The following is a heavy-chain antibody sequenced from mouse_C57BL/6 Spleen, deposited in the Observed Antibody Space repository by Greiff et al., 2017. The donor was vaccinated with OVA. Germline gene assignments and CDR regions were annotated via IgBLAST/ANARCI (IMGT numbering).Heavy chain of an antibody. J-gene: IGHJ2*01. V-gene: IGHV2-5*01. Sequence: VQLQQSGPGLVQPSQSLSITCTVSGFSLTSYGVHWVRQSPGKGLEWLGVIWRGGSTDYNAAFMSRLSITKDNSKSQVFFKMNSLQADDAAIYYCAKDYGSSYVGYFDYWGKGTTLTVSA. D-gene: IGHD1-1*01. CDR1: GFSLTSYG. CDR2: IWRGGST. CDR3: AKDYGSSYVGYFDY.